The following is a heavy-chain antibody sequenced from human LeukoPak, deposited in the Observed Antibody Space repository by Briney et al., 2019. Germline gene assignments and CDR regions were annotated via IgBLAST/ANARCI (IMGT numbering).Heavy chain of an antibody. CDR1: GGTFSSYA. J-gene: IGHJ4*02. CDR2: IIPIFGTA. CDR3: ARVDSSGSGAIFGY. Sequence: GASVKVSCKASGGTFSSYAISWVRQAPGQGLEWMGGIIPIFGTANYAQKFQGRVTITADESTSTAYMELSSLRSEDTAVYYCARVDSSGSGAIFGYWGQGTLVTVSS. V-gene: IGHV1-69*13. D-gene: IGHD6-19*01.